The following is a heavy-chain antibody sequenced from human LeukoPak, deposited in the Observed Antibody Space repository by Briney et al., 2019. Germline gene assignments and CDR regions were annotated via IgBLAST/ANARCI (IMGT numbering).Heavy chain of an antibody. CDR2: IYSGGST. V-gene: IGHV3-53*04. CDR1: GFTVSSNY. CDR3: ARGAGGAPIVSRFDY. J-gene: IGHJ4*02. Sequence: PGGSLRLSCAASGFTVSSNYMSWVRQAPGKGLEWVSVIYSGGSTYYADSVKGRFTISRHNSKNTLYLQMNSLRAEDTAVYYCARGAGGAPIVSRFDYWGQGTLVTVSS. D-gene: IGHD2-2*02.